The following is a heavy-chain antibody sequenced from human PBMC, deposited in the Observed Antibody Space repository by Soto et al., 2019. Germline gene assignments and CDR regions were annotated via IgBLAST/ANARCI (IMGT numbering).Heavy chain of an antibody. Sequence: LSETLSLTCTASGRSITFYYWGWVRQPPGKGLEWIGRIYYTGSTYYNPALESRVALSVDTSEKRFSLKLSSVTAADSALYFCARLAYANYALYYFDSWGQGYLVTVX. D-gene: IGHD4-17*01. J-gene: IGHJ4*02. CDR2: IYYTGST. CDR3: ARLAYANYALYYFDS. CDR1: GRSITFYY. V-gene: IGHV4-59*01.